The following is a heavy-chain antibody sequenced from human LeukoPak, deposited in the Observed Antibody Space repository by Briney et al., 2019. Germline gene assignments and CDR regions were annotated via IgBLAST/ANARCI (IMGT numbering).Heavy chain of an antibody. CDR2: ITNSGRDM. Sequence: GGSLRLSCAASGFTFSDHYMSWFRQAPGRGLEWISYITNSGRDMSYTDSVKGRFTISRDNAKNSLFLQMNSLRAEDTAVYFCGRGHWGIDYWGQGTLVTVSS. V-gene: IGHV3-11*04. CDR3: GRGHWGIDY. J-gene: IGHJ4*02. D-gene: IGHD7-27*01. CDR1: GFTFSDHY.